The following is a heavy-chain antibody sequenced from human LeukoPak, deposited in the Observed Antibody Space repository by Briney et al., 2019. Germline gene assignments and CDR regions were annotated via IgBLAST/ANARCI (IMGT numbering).Heavy chain of an antibody. Sequence: GGSLRLSCAASGFTFSSYAMHWVRQAPGKGLEWVAVISYDGSNKYYADSVKGRFTISRDNSKNTLYLQMNSLRAEDTAVYYCARDGDFWSGYYNAPLGYWGQGTLVTVSS. CDR2: ISYDGSNK. CDR3: ARDGDFWSGYYNAPLGY. CDR1: GFTFSSYA. V-gene: IGHV3-30-3*01. J-gene: IGHJ4*02. D-gene: IGHD3-3*01.